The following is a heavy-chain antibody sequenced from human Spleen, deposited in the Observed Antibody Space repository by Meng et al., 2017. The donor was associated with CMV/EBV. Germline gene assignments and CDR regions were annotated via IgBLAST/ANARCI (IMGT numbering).Heavy chain of an antibody. CDR3: AKDFYYGSGSYECDN. Sequence: GESLKISCAASGFTFSDYYMSWIRQAPGKGLEWVSYISSSGSTIYYADSVKGRFTISRDNAKNSLYLQMNSLRAEDTAVYYCAKDFYYGSGSYECDNWGQGTLVTVSS. CDR2: ISSSGSTI. CDR1: GFTFSDYY. V-gene: IGHV3-11*04. J-gene: IGHJ4*02. D-gene: IGHD3-10*01.